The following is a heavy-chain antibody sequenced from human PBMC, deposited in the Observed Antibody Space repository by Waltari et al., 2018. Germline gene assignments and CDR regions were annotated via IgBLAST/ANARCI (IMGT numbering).Heavy chain of an antibody. J-gene: IGHJ4*02. CDR1: GGSISSSSYY. V-gene: IGHV4-39*01. Sequence: QLQLQESGPGLVKPSETLSLTCTVSGGSISSSSYYWGWIRQPPGKGLEWIGSIYYSGSTYYNPSLKSRVTISVDTSKNQFSLKLSSVTAADTAVYYCARRSSADYGEPFDYWGQGTLVTVSS. D-gene: IGHD4-17*01. CDR3: ARRSSADYGEPFDY. CDR2: IYYSGST.